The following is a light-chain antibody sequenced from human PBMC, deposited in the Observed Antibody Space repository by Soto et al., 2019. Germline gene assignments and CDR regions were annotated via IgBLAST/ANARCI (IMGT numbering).Light chain of an antibody. J-gene: IGKJ1*01. CDR3: QQYNSWWT. Sequence: DIQMTQSPSTLSASVGDRVTITCRASQSISSWLAWYQQKPGIAPKLLIHKASTLESGVPSRFSGSGYGTEFTLTISGLQPEDSATYYCQQYNSWWTFGQGTKVDIK. CDR1: QSISSW. CDR2: KAS. V-gene: IGKV1-5*03.